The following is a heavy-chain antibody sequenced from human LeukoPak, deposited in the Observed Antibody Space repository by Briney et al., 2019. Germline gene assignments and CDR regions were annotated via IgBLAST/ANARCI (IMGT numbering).Heavy chain of an antibody. CDR2: ISWNSGSI. CDR1: GFTFDDYA. V-gene: IGHV3-9*03. J-gene: IGHJ4*02. D-gene: IGHD5-12*01. CDR3: AKGGYSGYDPLDY. Sequence: GGPLRLSCAASGFTFDDYAMHWVRQAPGKGLEWVSGISWNSGSIGYADSVKGRFTISSDNAKNSLYLQMNSLRAEDMALYYCAKGGYSGYDPLDYWGQGTLVTVSS.